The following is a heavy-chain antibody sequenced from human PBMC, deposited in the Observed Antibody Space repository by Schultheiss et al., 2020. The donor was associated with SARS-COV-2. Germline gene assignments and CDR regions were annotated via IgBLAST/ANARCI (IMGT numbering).Heavy chain of an antibody. CDR2: IYYSGST. CDR1: GGSISSYY. Sequence: SETLSLTCTVSGGSISSYYWSWIRQPAGKGLEWIGYIYYSGSTNYNPSLKSRVTMSVDTSKNQFSLKLSSVTAEDTAVYYCAGDMSLWPIADWGQGTLVTVSS. D-gene: IGHD2-21*01. J-gene: IGHJ4*02. CDR3: AGDMSLWPIAD. V-gene: IGHV4-59*12.